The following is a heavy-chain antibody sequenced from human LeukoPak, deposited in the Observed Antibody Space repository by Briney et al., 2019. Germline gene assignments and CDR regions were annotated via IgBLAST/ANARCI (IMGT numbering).Heavy chain of an antibody. CDR2: INHSGST. Sequence: PSETLSLTCTVSGGSFSAYYWSWIRQPPGKGLEWIGEINHSGSTNYNPSLESRVTISVDTSKNQFSLKLSPLTAADTAVYYCVPTEPEVAARGADSFDYWGQGTLVTVSS. CDR3: VPTEPEVAARGADSFDY. V-gene: IGHV4-34*01. CDR1: GGSFSAYY. D-gene: IGHD6-6*01. J-gene: IGHJ4*02.